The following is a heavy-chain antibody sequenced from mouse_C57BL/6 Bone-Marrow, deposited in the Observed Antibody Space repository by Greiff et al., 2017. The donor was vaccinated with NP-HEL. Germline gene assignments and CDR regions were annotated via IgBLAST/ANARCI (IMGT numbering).Heavy chain of an antibody. CDR3: TRSFCVGGFDY. V-gene: IGHV1-15*01. D-gene: IGHD3-3*01. J-gene: IGHJ2*01. CDR1: GYTFTDYE. CDR2: IDPETGGT. Sequence: QVQLQQSGAELVRPGASVTLSCKASGYTFTDYEMHWVKQTPVHGLEWIGAIDPETGGTAYNQKFKGKAILTADKSSSTAYMELRSLTSEDSAVYYCTRSFCVGGFDYWGQGTTLTVSS.